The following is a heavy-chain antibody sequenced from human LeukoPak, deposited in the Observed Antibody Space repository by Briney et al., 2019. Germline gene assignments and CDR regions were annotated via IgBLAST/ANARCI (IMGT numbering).Heavy chain of an antibody. Sequence: ASVKVSCKASGYTFTVYYMHWVRQAPGQGLEWMGWINPNSGGTNYAQKFQGRVTMTRDTSISTAYMELSRLRSDDTAVYYCASCASTSCLGPFDYWGQGTLVTVSS. CDR2: INPNSGGT. D-gene: IGHD2-2*01. V-gene: IGHV1-2*02. CDR3: ASCASTSCLGPFDY. J-gene: IGHJ4*02. CDR1: GYTFTVYY.